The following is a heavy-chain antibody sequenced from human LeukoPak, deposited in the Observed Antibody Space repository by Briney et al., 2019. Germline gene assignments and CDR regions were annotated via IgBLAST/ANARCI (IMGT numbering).Heavy chain of an antibody. J-gene: IGHJ4*02. Sequence: ASVKVSCKASGYIFTDYYMHWVRQAPGQGLEWMGWISAYNGNTNYAQKLQGRVTMTTDTSTSTAYMELRSLRSDDTAVYYCARGYCSGGSCYYSYWGQGTLVTVSS. CDR3: ARGYCSGGSCYYSY. V-gene: IGHV1-18*04. D-gene: IGHD2-15*01. CDR2: ISAYNGNT. CDR1: GYIFTDYY.